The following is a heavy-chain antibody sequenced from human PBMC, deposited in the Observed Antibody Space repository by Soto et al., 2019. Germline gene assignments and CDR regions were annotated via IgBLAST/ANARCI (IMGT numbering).Heavy chain of an antibody. V-gene: IGHV3-53*01. Sequence: PGGSLRLSCVVSGFSVSATSIFWVRQATGKGLEWVSLVHRGGTTDNADSVKGRFTTSRDKSKNTLYLHMNGLRVEDTAVYYCARVNTTLVDHFDCWGQGTLVTVSS. CDR2: VHRGGTT. CDR1: GFSVSATS. J-gene: IGHJ4*02. CDR3: ARVNTTLVDHFDC. D-gene: IGHD5-18*01.